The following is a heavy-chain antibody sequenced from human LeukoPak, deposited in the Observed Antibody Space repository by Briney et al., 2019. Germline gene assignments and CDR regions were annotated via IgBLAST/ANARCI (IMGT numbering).Heavy chain of an antibody. D-gene: IGHD2-15*01. CDR1: GFTFSTYA. J-gene: IGHJ4*02. Sequence: GESLKISCAASGFTFSTYAMSWVPQSPGKRLESVSAISGSDAGTYYADSVKGRFTISRDNSKNTLYLQMNSLRAEDTATYYCAKGSLGSCRGVICYSLDYWGQGSLVTVSS. CDR3: AKGSLGSCRGVICYSLDY. V-gene: IGHV3-23*01. CDR2: ISGSDAGT.